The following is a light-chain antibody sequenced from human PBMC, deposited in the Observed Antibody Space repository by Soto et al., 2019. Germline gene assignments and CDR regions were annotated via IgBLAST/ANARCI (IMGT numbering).Light chain of an antibody. CDR1: SSDVGGYNY. CDR2: DVS. CDR3: SSYTSSSLNYV. V-gene: IGLV2-14*01. Sequence: QSVLTQPASVSGSPGQSITISCTGTSSDVGGYNYVSWYQQHPGKVPKLMIYDVSNRPLGVSNRFSGSKSGNTASLTISGLQAEDEADYYCSSYTSSSLNYVFGTGTKVTVL. J-gene: IGLJ1*01.